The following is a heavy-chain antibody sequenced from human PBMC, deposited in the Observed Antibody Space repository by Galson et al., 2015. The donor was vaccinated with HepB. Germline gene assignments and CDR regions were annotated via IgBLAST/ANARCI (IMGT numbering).Heavy chain of an antibody. V-gene: IGHV3-30*18. CDR2: ISYDGSNK. CDR3: AKDFRIAAAEREGYDAFDI. CDR1: GFTFSSYG. J-gene: IGHJ3*02. D-gene: IGHD6-13*01. Sequence: SLRLSCAASGFTFSSYGMHWVRQAPGKGLEWVAVISYDGSNKYYADSVKGRFTISRDNSKNTLYLQMNSLRAEDTAVYYCAKDFRIAAAEREGYDAFDIWGQGTMVTVSS.